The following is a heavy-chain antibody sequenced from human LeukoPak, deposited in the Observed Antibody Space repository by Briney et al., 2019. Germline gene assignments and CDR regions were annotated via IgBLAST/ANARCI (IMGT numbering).Heavy chain of an antibody. Sequence: PGGSLRLSCAASGFTFSSYAMSWVRQAPGKGLEWVSAISGSGGSTYYADSVKGRFTISRDNSKNTLYLQMNSLRAEDTAVYYCAKVGRVELFRLTDYWGQGTLVTVSS. CDR3: AKVGRVELFRLTDY. V-gene: IGHV3-23*01. J-gene: IGHJ4*02. CDR2: ISGSGGST. D-gene: IGHD1-26*01. CDR1: GFTFSSYA.